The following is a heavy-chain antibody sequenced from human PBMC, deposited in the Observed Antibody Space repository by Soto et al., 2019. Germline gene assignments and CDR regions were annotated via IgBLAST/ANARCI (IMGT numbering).Heavy chain of an antibody. D-gene: IGHD1-26*01. Sequence: GGSLRLSCVASGFTFSSYGMHWVRQAPGKGLEWVAVISYDGSNKYYADSVKGRFTISRDNSKNTLYLQMNSLRAEDTAVYYCAKDRTALADPDESIVGAYWGQGTLVTVSS. CDR2: ISYDGSNK. J-gene: IGHJ4*02. V-gene: IGHV3-30*18. CDR3: AKDRTALADPDESIVGAY. CDR1: GFTFSSYG.